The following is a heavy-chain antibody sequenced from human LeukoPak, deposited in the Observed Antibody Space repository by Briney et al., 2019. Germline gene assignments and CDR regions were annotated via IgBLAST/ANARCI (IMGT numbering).Heavy chain of an antibody. CDR1: GYTFTGYY. D-gene: IGHD6-19*01. J-gene: IGHJ3*02. V-gene: IGHV1-2*02. CDR3: ARDLAGQDAFDI. Sequence: ASVKVSCKASGYTFTGYYMHWVRQAPGQGLEWMGWINPNSGGTNYAQKFQGRVTMTRDTSISTAYMELSRLRSDDTAVYYCARDLAGQDAFDIWGQGTMVTVSS. CDR2: INPNSGGT.